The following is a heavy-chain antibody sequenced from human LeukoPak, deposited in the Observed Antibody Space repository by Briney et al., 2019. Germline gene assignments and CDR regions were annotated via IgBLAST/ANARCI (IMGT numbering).Heavy chain of an antibody. V-gene: IGHV3-13*01. D-gene: IGHD3-10*01. Sequence: GALRLSCAASGFTFSSYAMSWVRQAPGKGLEWVSAIGTAGDTYYPGSVKGRFTISRENAKNSLYLQMNSLRAGDTAVYYCARGQEEPRTYGSGSFDIWGQGTMVTVSS. CDR2: IGTAGDT. CDR3: ARGQEEPRTYGSGSFDI. J-gene: IGHJ3*02. CDR1: GFTFSSYA.